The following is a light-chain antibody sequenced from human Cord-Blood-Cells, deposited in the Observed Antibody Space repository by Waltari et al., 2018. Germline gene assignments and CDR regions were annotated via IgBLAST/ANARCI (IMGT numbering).Light chain of an antibody. Sequence: QSALTQPRSVSGSPGQSVTISCTGTSSDVGGYNYVSWYQQHPGKAPKLMIYDVSKRPSGVPDLFPGSKSGNTASLTISGLQAEDDADYYGCSYAGSYTWVFGGGTKLTVL. J-gene: IGLJ3*02. V-gene: IGLV2-11*01. CDR3: CSYAGSYTWV. CDR1: SSDVGGYNY. CDR2: DVS.